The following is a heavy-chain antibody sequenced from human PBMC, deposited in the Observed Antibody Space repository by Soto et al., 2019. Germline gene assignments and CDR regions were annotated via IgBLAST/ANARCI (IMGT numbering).Heavy chain of an antibody. D-gene: IGHD6-19*01. Sequence: GASVKVSCKVSGYTLTELSMHWVRQAPGKGLEWMGGFDPEDGETIYAQKFQGRVTMTEDTSTDTAYMELSSLRSEDTAVYYCATDPGMTQWLVRSPTWGQGTLVTVSS. CDR1: GYTLTELS. CDR3: ATDPGMTQWLVRSPT. CDR2: FDPEDGET. V-gene: IGHV1-24*01. J-gene: IGHJ4*02.